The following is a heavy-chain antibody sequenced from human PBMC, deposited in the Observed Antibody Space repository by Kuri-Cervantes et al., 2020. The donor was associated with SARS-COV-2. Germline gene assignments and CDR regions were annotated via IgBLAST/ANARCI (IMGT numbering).Heavy chain of an antibody. V-gene: IGHV3-7*01. CDR2: IKQDGSEK. Sequence: ETLSLTCAASGFTFSSYWMSWVRQAPGKGPEWVANIKQDGSEKYYVDSVKGRFTISRDNAKNSLYLQMNSLRAEDTAVYYCAKVGLAQNDFWSGYYTGWGQGTLVTVSS. J-gene: IGHJ4*02. CDR3: AKVGLAQNDFWSGYYTG. CDR1: GFTFSSYW. D-gene: IGHD3-3*01.